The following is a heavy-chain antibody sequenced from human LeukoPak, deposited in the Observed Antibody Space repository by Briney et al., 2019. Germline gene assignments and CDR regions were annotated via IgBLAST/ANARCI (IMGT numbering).Heavy chain of an antibody. CDR1: GGSISSSSYY. V-gene: IGHV4-39*01. D-gene: IGHD4-17*01. J-gene: IGHJ4*02. Sequence: SETLSLTCTVSGGSISSSSYYWGWIRQPPGKGLEWIGSIYYSGSTYYNPSLKSRVTISVDTSKNQFSLKLSSVTAADTAVYYCAGHLDYGDYYFDYWGQGTLVTVSS. CDR2: IYYSGST. CDR3: AGHLDYGDYYFDY.